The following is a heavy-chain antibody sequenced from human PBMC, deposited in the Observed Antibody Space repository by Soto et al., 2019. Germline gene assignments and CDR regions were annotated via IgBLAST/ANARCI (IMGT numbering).Heavy chain of an antibody. V-gene: IGHV4-39*01. CDR2: IYYSGST. Sequence: SETLSLTCTVSGGSISSSSYYWGWIRQPPGKGLEWIGSIYYSGSTYYNPSLKSRVTISVDTSKNQFSLKLSSVTAADTAVYYCARHMPLNVGINNWFDPWGQGTLVTVSS. J-gene: IGHJ5*02. CDR3: ARHMPLNVGINNWFDP. D-gene: IGHD1-20*01. CDR1: GGSISSSSYY.